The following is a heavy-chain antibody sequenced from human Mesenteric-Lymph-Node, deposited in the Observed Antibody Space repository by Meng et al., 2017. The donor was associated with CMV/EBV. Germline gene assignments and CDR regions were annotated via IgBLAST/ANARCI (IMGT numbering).Heavy chain of an antibody. CDR2: IKSKTDGGTT. Sequence: FMNTWRRWVRQAQGKGLEWVGRIKSKTDGGTTDYTAPVKGRFTISRDDSKNTLYLQMNSLKTEDTAVYYCTTVIGDYVWGSYRYTDYWGQGTLVTVSS. J-gene: IGHJ4*02. V-gene: IGHV3-15*01. CDR3: TTVIGDYVWGSYRYTDY. D-gene: IGHD3-16*02. CDR1: FMNTW.